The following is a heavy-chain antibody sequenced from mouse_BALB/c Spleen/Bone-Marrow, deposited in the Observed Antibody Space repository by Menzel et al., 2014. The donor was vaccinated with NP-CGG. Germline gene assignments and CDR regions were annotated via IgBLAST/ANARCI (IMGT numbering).Heavy chain of an antibody. V-gene: IGHV5-12-1*01. CDR1: GFAFSSYD. Sequence: DVHLVESGGGLVKPGGSLKLSCAASGFAFSSYDMSWVRQTPEKRLEWVAYISSGGGSTYYPDNVKGRFTISRDNAKNTLYLQMSSLKSEDTAMYYCARPLYYYGSSPFYAMDYWGQGTSVTVSS. J-gene: IGHJ4*01. CDR3: ARPLYYYGSSPFYAMDY. CDR2: ISSGGGST. D-gene: IGHD1-1*01.